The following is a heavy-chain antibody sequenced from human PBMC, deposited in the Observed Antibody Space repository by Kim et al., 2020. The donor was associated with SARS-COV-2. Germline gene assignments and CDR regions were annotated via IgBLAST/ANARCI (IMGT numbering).Heavy chain of an antibody. D-gene: IGHD3-3*01. CDR2: IIPIFGTA. V-gene: IGHV1-69*13. Sequence: SVKVSCKASGGTFSSYAISWVRQAPGQGLEWMGGIIPIFGTANYAQKFQGRVTITADESTSTAYMELSSLRSEDTAVYYCARSLYYDFWSGPQRYYYYYYMDVWGKGTTVTVSS. CDR1: GGTFSSYA. J-gene: IGHJ6*03. CDR3: ARSLYYDFWSGPQRYYYYYYMDV.